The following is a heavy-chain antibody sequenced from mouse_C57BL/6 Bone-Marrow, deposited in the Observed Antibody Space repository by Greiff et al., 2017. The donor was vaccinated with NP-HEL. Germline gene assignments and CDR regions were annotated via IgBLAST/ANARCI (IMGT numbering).Heavy chain of an antibody. D-gene: IGHD1-1*01. CDR3: AIKGLYYYGSSYGYFGV. CDR1: GFSLTSYG. CDR2: IWRGGST. J-gene: IGHJ1*03. Sequence: QVQLQQSGPGLVQPSQSLSITCTVSGFSLTSYGVHWVRQSPGKGLEWLGVIWRGGSTDYNAAFMSRLSITKDNSKSQVFFKMNSLQADDTAIYYCAIKGLYYYGSSYGYFGVWGTGTTVTVSS. V-gene: IGHV2-5*01.